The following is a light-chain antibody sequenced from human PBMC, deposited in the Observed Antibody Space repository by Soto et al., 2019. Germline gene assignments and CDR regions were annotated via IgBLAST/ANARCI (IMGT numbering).Light chain of an antibody. CDR1: QTISNY. V-gene: IGKV1-39*01. CDR3: QQSYDTPIT. J-gene: IGKJ5*01. Sequence: DIQMTQSPPSLSAFVGDRVTITCRASQTISNYLHWYQQRPGKAHKLLIYLASSLQSGVPSRFAGSGCGTDITLTISSLQPEDSGTYCWQQSYDTPITFGQGKRLEIK. CDR2: LAS.